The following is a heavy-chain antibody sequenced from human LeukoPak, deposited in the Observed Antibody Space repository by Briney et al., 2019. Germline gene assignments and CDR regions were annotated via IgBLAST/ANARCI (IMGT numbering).Heavy chain of an antibody. CDR3: ARISRYCSSTSCYRRYRWFDP. Sequence: PSETLSLTCTVSGGSISSSDDYWGWLRQPPGKGLEGIGVIYYGGSTYYHPSLKSRVTISMDTSKSQFSLRLTSVTAADTAVYYCARISRYCSSTSCYRRYRWFDPWGQGTLVTVSS. V-gene: IGHV4-39*01. CDR2: IYYGGST. CDR1: GGSISSSDDY. D-gene: IGHD2-2*01. J-gene: IGHJ5*02.